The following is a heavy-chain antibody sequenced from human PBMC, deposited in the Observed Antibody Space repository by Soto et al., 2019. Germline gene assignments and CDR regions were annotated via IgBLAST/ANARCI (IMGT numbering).Heavy chain of an antibody. CDR1: GYTFSNFW. CDR3: AQSPRSSPYFDY. V-gene: IGHV5-51*01. J-gene: IGHJ4*02. D-gene: IGHD6-13*01. CDR2: IYPGDHET. Sequence: GESLKISCQCSGYTFSNFWIGWVRQLPGKGLEWMGTIYPGDHETRYSPSFHGKVTIPADKSINTAYLQWNSLEASDTAFYFCAQSPRSSPYFDYWGQGALVTVSS.